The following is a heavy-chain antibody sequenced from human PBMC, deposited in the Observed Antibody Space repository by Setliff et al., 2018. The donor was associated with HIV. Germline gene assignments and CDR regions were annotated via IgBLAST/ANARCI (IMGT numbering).Heavy chain of an antibody. CDR2: IYDSGRT. J-gene: IGHJ3*02. CDR3: ARDRENYYDSTGAFDI. CDR1: GGSIRSGNYY. V-gene: IGHV4-30-4*08. Sequence: SETLSLTCTVSGGSIRSGNYYWSWIRQPPGKGLEWIGYIYDSGRTYYNPSLKSRVTISVDTSKNQFSLKLSSVTAADTAVYYCARDRENYYDSTGAFDIWGQGTMVT. D-gene: IGHD3-22*01.